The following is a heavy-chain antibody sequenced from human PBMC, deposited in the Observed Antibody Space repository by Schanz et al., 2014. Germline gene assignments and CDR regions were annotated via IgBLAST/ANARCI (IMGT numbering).Heavy chain of an antibody. V-gene: IGHV1-2*06. CDR3: AREHYDNSGLLDF. CDR2: IDPRNGGT. D-gene: IGHD3-22*01. J-gene: IGHJ4*02. CDR1: GYTFIDYY. Sequence: QVQLVQSGAEVKKPGASVKVSCEASGYTFIDYYIHWVRQAPGQGLQWMGRIDPRNGGTDSAQKLQGRVTMTRDTSIRTAYMELSRLRSDDTAVYYCAREHYDNSGLLDFWGQGSLVTVSS.